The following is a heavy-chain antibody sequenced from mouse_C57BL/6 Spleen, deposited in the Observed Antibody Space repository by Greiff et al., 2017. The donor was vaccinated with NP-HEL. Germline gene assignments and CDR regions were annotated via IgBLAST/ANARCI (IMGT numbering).Heavy chain of an antibody. CDR3: ARGYYGNYVDYAMDY. V-gene: IGHV5-4*01. CDR2: ISDGGSYT. D-gene: IGHD2-1*01. Sequence: EVQLVESGGGLVKPGGSLKLSCAASGFTFSSYAMSWVRQTPEKRLEWVATISDGGSYTYYPDNVKGRFTISRDNAKNNLYLQMSHLKSEDTAMYYCARGYYGNYVDYAMDYWGQGTSVTVSS. CDR1: GFTFSSYA. J-gene: IGHJ4*01.